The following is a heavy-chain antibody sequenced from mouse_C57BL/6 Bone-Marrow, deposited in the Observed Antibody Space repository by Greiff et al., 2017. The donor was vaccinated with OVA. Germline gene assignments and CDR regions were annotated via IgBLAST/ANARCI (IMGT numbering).Heavy chain of an antibody. J-gene: IGHJ4*01. V-gene: IGHV14-4*01. CDR1: GFNIKDDY. CDR2: IDPENGDT. D-gene: IGHD4-1*01. Sequence: EVQLQQSGAELVRPGASVKLSCTASGFNIKDDYMHWVKQRPDQGLEWIGWIDPENGDTEYASKFQGKATITADTSSNTAYLQLSSLTSEDTAVYYCTLLPYWYAMDYWGQGTSVTVSS. CDR3: TLLPYWYAMDY.